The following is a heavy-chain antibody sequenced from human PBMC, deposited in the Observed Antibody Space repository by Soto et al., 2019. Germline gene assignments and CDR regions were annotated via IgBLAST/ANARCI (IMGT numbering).Heavy chain of an antibody. D-gene: IGHD1-1*01. V-gene: IGHV3-11*01. CDR3: ARETGTTSKDWFDP. CDR2: ISSSGSTI. J-gene: IGHJ5*02. Sequence: GGSLRLSCAASGFTFIDYYIIFIRQSAGKGLEWVSYISSSGSTIYYADSVKGRFTISRDNAKNSLYLQMNSLRAEDTAVYYCARETGTTSKDWFDPWGQGTLVTVSS. CDR1: GFTFIDYY.